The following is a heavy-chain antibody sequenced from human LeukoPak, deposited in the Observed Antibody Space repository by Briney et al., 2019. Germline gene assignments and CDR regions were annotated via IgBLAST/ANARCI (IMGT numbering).Heavy chain of an antibody. Sequence: GGSLRLSCAASGFTVSSNYMSWVRQAPGKGLEWVSVIYRGGATYYADSVKDRFTISRDTSKNTLYLQINSLRAEDTAVYYCAKRGRYYFDQWGQGTLVTVSS. J-gene: IGHJ4*02. V-gene: IGHV3-66*04. CDR2: IYRGGAT. CDR3: AKRGRYYFDQ. CDR1: GFTVSSNY.